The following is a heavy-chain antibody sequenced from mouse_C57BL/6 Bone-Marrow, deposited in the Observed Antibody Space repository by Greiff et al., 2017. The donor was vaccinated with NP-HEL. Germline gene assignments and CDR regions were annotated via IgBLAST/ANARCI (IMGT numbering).Heavy chain of an antibody. V-gene: IGHV5-4*01. CDR1: GFTFSSYA. D-gene: IGHD1-1*01. Sequence: EVKLVESGGGLVKPGGSLKLSCAASGFTFSSYAMSWVRQTPEKRLEWVATISDGGSYTYYPDNVKGRSTISRDNAKNTLYLQMSHLTSEDTAMYYCTTDPVPRYYGVWGTGTTVTVSS. J-gene: IGHJ1*03. CDR2: ISDGGSYT. CDR3: TTDPVPRYYGV.